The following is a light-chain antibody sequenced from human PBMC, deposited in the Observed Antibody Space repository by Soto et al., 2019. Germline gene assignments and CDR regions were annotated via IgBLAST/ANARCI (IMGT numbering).Light chain of an antibody. CDR3: QQYNSYST. CDR2: KAS. J-gene: IGKJ2*01. V-gene: IGKV1-5*03. CDR1: QSISSW. Sequence: DIQMTQSPSTLSAFVGDRVTITCRASQSISSWLAWYQQKPGKAPKLLIYKASSLESGVPSRFSGSGSGTEFTLTISSLQPDDFATYYCQQYNSYSTVGQGTKLEIK.